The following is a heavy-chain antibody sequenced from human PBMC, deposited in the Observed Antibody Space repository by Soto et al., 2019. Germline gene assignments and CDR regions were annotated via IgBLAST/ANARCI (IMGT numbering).Heavy chain of an antibody. Sequence: GASVKVSCKASGYTFTSYYMHWVRQAPGQGLEWMGIINPSGGSTSYAQKFQGRVTMTRDTSTSTVYMELSSLRSEDTAVYYCARDTYGSGPWYYYYGMDVWGQGTTVTVSS. CDR3: ARDTYGSGPWYYYYGMDV. CDR2: INPSGGST. CDR1: GYTFTSYY. D-gene: IGHD3-10*01. J-gene: IGHJ6*02. V-gene: IGHV1-46*01.